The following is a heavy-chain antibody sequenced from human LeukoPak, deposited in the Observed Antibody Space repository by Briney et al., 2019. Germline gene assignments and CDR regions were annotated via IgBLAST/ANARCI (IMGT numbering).Heavy chain of an antibody. D-gene: IGHD3-10*01. V-gene: IGHV4-34*01. CDR1: GGSFSGYY. J-gene: IGHJ4*02. CDR2: INHSGST. Sequence: PSETLSLTCAVYGGSFSGYYWSWIRQPPGKGLEWIGEINHSGSTNYNPSLKSRVTISVDTSKNQFPLKLSSVTAADTAVYYCARGRRFGESHFDYWGQGTLVTVSS. CDR3: ARGRRFGESHFDY.